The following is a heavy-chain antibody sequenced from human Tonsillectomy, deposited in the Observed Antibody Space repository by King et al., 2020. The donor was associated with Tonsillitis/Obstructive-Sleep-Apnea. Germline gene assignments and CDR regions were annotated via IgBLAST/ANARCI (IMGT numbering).Heavy chain of an antibody. CDR1: GYTFSNYG. D-gene: IGHD3-16*01. V-gene: IGHV3-33*06. CDR2: IWYDGSNK. Sequence: VQLVESGGGVVQPGRSLRLSCVASGYTFSNYGMHWVRQAPGKGLEWVAVIWYDGSNKYYADSVKGRFTISRDNSKNRLYLQMSSLRAEDTAVYYCAKGQIGGRFYYYGTDVWGQGTTVTVSS. J-gene: IGHJ6*02. CDR3: AKGQIGGRFYYYGTDV.